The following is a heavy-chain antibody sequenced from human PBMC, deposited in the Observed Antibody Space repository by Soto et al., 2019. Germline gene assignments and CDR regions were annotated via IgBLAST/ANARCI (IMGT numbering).Heavy chain of an antibody. CDR1: GYTFTGYY. J-gene: IGHJ3*02. D-gene: IGHD3-10*01. CDR3: ARGFAFTMVRGTKGEAFDI. CDR2: INPNSGGT. Sequence: ASVKVSCKASGYTFTGYYMHWVRQAPGQGLEWMGWINPNSGGTNYAQKFQGWVTMTRDTSISTAYMELSRLRSDDTAVYYCARGFAFTMVRGTKGEAFDIWGQGTMVTVSS. V-gene: IGHV1-2*04.